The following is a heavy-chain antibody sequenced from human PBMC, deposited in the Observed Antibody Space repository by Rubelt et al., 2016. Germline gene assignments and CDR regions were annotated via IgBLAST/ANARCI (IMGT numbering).Heavy chain of an antibody. CDR2: IYNSGGT. V-gene: IGHV4-59*12. D-gene: IGHD5-18*01. Sequence: SVSGGSISSYYWSWIRQPPGRGPEWIGYIYNSGGTNQNPSLKSRVTLSVDTPKNQFSLKLYSVTAADAAVYYCARDEGYSYGLDAFDIWGQGTMVTVSS. CDR3: ARDEGYSYGLDAFDI. CDR1: GGSISSYY. J-gene: IGHJ3*02.